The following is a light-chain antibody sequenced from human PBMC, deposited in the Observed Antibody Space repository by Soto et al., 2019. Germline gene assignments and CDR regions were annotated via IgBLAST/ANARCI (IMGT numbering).Light chain of an antibody. J-gene: IGLJ2*01. Sequence: QSALTQPASVSGSPGQSITISCTGTSSDIGGSNFVSWYQQHPGKAPKLMIYDVSNRPSGVSNRFSGSKSGNTASLTISGLQADDEADYYCSSHTSSSTLVFGGGTQLPS. CDR3: SSHTSSSTLV. CDR1: SSDIGGSNF. CDR2: DVS. V-gene: IGLV2-14*01.